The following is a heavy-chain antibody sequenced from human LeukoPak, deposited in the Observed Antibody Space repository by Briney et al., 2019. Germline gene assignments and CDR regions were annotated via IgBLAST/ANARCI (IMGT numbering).Heavy chain of an antibody. V-gene: IGHV4-39*01. Sequence: SETLSLTCSVSGGSVSSSSYYWGWIRQPPGKGLEWIGSIYYSGSTYYNPSLKSRVTISVDTSKNQFSLRLSSVTAADMAVYYCARNATNFDYWGQGTLVTVSS. J-gene: IGHJ4*02. CDR3: ARNATNFDY. CDR2: IYYSGST. CDR1: GGSVSSSSYY. D-gene: IGHD1-1*01.